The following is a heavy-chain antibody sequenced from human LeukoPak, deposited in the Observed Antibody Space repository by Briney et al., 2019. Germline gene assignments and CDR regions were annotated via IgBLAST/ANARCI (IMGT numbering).Heavy chain of an antibody. V-gene: IGHV5-51*01. CDR2: IYPGDSHT. CDR3: AGGPTVYGMDV. D-gene: IGHD2-15*01. CDR1: GYSFTNYW. Sequence: GESLKISCKDSGYSFTNYWIGWVRQMPGKGLEWMGIIYPGDSHTRYSPSFQGKVTISADKSIGTAYLQWSSLKASDTAIYYCAGGPTVYGMDVWGQGTTVTVSS. J-gene: IGHJ6*02.